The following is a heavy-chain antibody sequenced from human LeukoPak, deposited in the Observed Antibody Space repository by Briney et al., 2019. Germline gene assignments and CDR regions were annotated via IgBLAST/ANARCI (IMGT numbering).Heavy chain of an antibody. D-gene: IGHD4-23*01. Sequence: PGGSLRLSCAASGFTVSSNYMSWVRQAPGKGLEWVSVIYSGGSTYYADSVKGRFTISRDNSKNTLYLQMNSLRAEDTAVYYCAKDLTVVSDYFDYWGQGTLVTVSS. CDR2: IYSGGST. CDR1: GFTVSSNY. CDR3: AKDLTVVSDYFDY. V-gene: IGHV3-66*01. J-gene: IGHJ4*02.